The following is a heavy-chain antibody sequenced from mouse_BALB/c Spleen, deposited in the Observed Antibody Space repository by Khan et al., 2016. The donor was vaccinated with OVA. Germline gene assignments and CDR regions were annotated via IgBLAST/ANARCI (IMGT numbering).Heavy chain of an antibody. J-gene: IGHJ4*01. V-gene: IGHV9-3-1*01. CDR1: GYPFTKNG. Sequence: QIQLVQSGPELKNPGETVRISCKASGYPFTKNGMNWVKQTPGKGLKWMGWINTYTEEPAYADDFKGRFAFSLETSANTAFLQISNLKNEDTATYFCARVGYSGTMDYWGQGTSGTVSS. D-gene: IGHD2-3*01. CDR2: INTYTEEP. CDR3: ARVGYSGTMDY.